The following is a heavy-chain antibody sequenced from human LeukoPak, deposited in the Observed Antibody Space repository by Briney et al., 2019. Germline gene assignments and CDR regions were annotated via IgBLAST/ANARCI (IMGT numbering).Heavy chain of an antibody. CDR1: GFTFSSYA. V-gene: IGHV3-30-3*01. J-gene: IGHJ3*02. Sequence: PGGSLRLSCAASGFTFSSYAMHWVRQAPGKGLEWVAVISYDGGNKLYADSVKGRFTISRDNSKNTLYLQVNSLRAEDTAVYYCARATQPDAYDIWGQGTMVTVSS. D-gene: IGHD2-2*01. CDR3: ARATQPDAYDI. CDR2: ISYDGGNK.